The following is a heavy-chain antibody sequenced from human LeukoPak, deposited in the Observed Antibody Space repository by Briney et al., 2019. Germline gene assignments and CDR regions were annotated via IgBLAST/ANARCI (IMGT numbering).Heavy chain of an antibody. CDR1: GFTFSSYS. J-gene: IGHJ1*01. D-gene: IGHD3-10*01. V-gene: IGHV3-48*04. Sequence: GGSLRLSCAASGFTFSSYSMNWVRQAPGKGLEWVSYISGSGDTIYYADSVKGRFTISRDNAKNSLYLQMNSLRAEDTAVYYCAREATMAQKYFQHWGQGTLVTVSS. CDR3: AREATMAQKYFQH. CDR2: ISGSGDTI.